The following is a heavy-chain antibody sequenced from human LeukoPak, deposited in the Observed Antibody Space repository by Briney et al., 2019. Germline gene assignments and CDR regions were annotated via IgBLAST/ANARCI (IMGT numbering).Heavy chain of an antibody. J-gene: IGHJ5*02. V-gene: IGHV1-46*01. CDR2: INPSGGST. CDR3: ARDLGMVATKQLPNWFDP. D-gene: IGHD5-12*01. CDR1: GYTFTSYY. Sequence: ASVKVSCKASGYTFTSYYMHWVRQAPGQGLEWMGIINPSGGSTSYAQKFQGRVTMTRDTSTSTVYMELSSLRSEDTAVYYCARDLGMVATKQLPNWFDPWGQGTLVTVSS.